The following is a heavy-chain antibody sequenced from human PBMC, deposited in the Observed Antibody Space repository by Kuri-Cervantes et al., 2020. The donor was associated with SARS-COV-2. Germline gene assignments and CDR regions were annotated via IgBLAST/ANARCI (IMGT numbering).Heavy chain of an antibody. V-gene: IGHV1-58*02. D-gene: IGHD1-20*01. CDR1: GFTFTSYA. Sequence: SVKVSCKASGFTFTSYAMQWVRQARGQRLEWIGWIVVGSGNTNYAQKFQERVTITRDMSTSTAYMELSSLRSDDTAVYYCATHFLTGTTSGFDYWGQGTLVTVSS. CDR3: ATHFLTGTTSGFDY. J-gene: IGHJ4*02. CDR2: IVVGSGNT.